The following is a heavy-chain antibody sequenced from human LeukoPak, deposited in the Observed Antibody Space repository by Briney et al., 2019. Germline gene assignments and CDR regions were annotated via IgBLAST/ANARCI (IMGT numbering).Heavy chain of an antibody. V-gene: IGHV3-66*01. J-gene: IGHJ6*02. D-gene: IGHD3-10*01. CDR2: IYSGGST. Sequence: GGSLRLSCAASGFTVSSNYMSWVRQAPGKGLEWVSVIYSGGSTYYADSVRGRFTISIDNSKNTLYLQMNSLRAEDTAVYYCARDRATMVRGTLSDYYYGMDVWGQGTTVTVSS. CDR1: GFTVSSNY. CDR3: ARDRATMVRGTLSDYYYGMDV.